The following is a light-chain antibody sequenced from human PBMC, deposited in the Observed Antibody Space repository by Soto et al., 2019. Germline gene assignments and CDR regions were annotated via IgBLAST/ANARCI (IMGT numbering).Light chain of an antibody. CDR3: AAWDDSLHGYV. CDR1: SSNIGSNT. Sequence: QAVVTQPPSASGTPGQRVTISCSGSSSNIGSNTVNWDQQLPGTAPKLLIYSNNQRPSGVPDRFSGSKSGTSASLAISGLQSEDDADYYCAAWDDSLHGYVFGTGTKLTVL. CDR2: SNN. J-gene: IGLJ1*01. V-gene: IGLV1-44*01.